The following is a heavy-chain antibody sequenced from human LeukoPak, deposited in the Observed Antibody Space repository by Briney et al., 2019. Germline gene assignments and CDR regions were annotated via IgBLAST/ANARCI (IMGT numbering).Heavy chain of an antibody. CDR3: ARPDSSDYYYVRDGAFDI. Sequence: SETLSLTCTVSGGSISSSSYYWGWIRQPPGKGLEWIGSIYYSGSTYYNPSLKSRVTISVDTSKNQSSLKLSSVTAADTAVYYCARPDSSDYYYVRDGAFDIWGQGTMVTVSS. CDR2: IYYSGST. D-gene: IGHD3-22*01. V-gene: IGHV4-39*01. CDR1: GGSISSSSYY. J-gene: IGHJ3*02.